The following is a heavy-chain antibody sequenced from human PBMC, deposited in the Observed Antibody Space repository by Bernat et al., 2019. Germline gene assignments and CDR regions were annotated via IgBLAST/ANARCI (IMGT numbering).Heavy chain of an antibody. CDR1: GFPFSSYS. CDR3: ARWLQENSYYGMDV. D-gene: IGHD5-18*01. Sequence: EVQLVESGGGLVKPGGSLRLSCAASGFPFSSYSMNWVRQAPGKGLEWVSSISFVTTYIYYEDSVKGRLTTTRDNAKNSLYMQMSSRRAEDTAVDYCARWLQENSYYGMDVWGQGTTVTVSS. CDR2: ISFVTTYI. V-gene: IGHV3-21*02. J-gene: IGHJ6*02.